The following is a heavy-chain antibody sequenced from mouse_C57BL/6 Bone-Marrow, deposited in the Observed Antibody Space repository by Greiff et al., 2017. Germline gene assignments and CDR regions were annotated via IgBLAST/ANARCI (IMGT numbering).Heavy chain of an antibody. Sequence: VQLQQPGAELVRPGTSVKLSCKASGYTFTSYWMHWVKQRPGQGLEWIGVIDPSDSYTNYNQKFKGKATLTVDTSSSTAYMQLSSLTSEDSAVYYCARRDYPWFAYWDQGTLVTVSA. V-gene: IGHV1-59*01. CDR3: ARRDYPWFAY. J-gene: IGHJ3*01. CDR1: GYTFTSYW. D-gene: IGHD1-1*02. CDR2: IDPSDSYT.